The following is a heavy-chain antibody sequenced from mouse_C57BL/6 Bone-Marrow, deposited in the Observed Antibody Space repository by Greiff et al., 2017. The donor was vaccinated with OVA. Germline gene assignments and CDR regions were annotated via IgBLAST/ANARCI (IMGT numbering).Heavy chain of an antibody. Sequence: QVQLKESGAELVRPGASVTLSCKASGYTFTDYEMHWVKQTPVHGLEWIGAIDPETGGTAYNQKFTGKAILTVDKSSSPAYMELRSQTAEDSAVNCGTKTPAHARNYWGQGTSVTVSS. CDR1: GYTFTDYE. J-gene: IGHJ4*01. V-gene: IGHV1-15*01. D-gene: IGHD3-1*01. CDR2: IDPETGGT. CDR3: TKTPAHARNY.